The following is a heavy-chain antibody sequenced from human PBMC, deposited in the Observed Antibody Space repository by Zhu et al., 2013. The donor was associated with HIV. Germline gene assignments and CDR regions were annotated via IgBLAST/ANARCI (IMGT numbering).Heavy chain of an antibody. V-gene: IGHV1-2*02. J-gene: IGHJ3*02. CDR2: INPNSGGT. D-gene: IGHD1-26*01. CDR1: GYTFTGYY. CDR3: ARERWELLLGGAFDI. Sequence: QVQLVQSGAEVKKPGASVKVSCKASGYTFTGYYMHWVRQAPGQGLEWMGWINPNSGGTNYAQKFQGRVTMTRDTSISTAYMELSRLRSDDTAVYYCARERWELLLGGAFDIWGQGTMVTVSS.